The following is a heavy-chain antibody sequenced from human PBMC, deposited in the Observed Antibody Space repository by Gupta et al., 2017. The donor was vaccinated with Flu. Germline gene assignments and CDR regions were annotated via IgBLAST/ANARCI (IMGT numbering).Heavy chain of an antibody. J-gene: IGHJ4*02. CDR2: IWYDGSNK. CDR1: GFTFSSYA. CDR3: ARDQLGLGTKPDY. Sequence: QVQLVESGGGVVQPGRSLRLSCAASGFTFSSYAMHWVRQAPGKGLEWVAVIWYDGSNKYYADSVKGRFTISRDNSKNTLYLQMNSLRAEDTAVYYCARDQLGLGTKPDYWGQGTLVTVSS. V-gene: IGHV3-33*01. D-gene: IGHD3-10*01.